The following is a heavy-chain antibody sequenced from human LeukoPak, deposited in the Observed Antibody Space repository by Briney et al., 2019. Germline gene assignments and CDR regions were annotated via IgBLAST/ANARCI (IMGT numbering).Heavy chain of an antibody. CDR1: GGSISSSSYY. CDR3: ARGTRPYSSSWYMWMWLDP. D-gene: IGHD6-13*01. CDR2: IYYSGST. V-gene: IGHV4-39*07. J-gene: IGHJ5*02. Sequence: PSETLSLTCTVSGGSISSSSYYWGWIRQPPGKGLEWIGSIYYSGSTYYNPSLKSRVTISVDTSKNQFSLKLSSVTAADTAVYYCARGTRPYSSSWYMWMWLDPWGQGTLVTVSS.